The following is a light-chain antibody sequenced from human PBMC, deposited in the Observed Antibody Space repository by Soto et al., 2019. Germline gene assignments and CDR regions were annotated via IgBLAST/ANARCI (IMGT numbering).Light chain of an antibody. CDR2: GAS. Sequence: EIVMTQSPATLSVSPGERVTLSCRASQSISRNLAWYQQKPGQVSRLLIYGASTRATGIPARFTGSGSGTEFTLTISSLQSEDLGFYYCQQYNHWPPTFGQGTKVEI. V-gene: IGKV3-15*01. CDR1: QSISRN. J-gene: IGKJ1*01. CDR3: QQYNHWPPT.